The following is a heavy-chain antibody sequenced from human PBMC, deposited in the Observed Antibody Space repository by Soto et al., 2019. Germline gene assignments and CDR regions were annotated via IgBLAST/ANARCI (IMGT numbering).Heavy chain of an antibody. D-gene: IGHD3-22*01. CDR1: GFTFSSVA. V-gene: IGHV3-23*01. CDR3: ALDYYDSSGYPSYFDY. J-gene: IGHJ4*02. CDR2: ISGSSDST. Sequence: PGGSLRLSCAGSGFTFSSVAMTWVRQAPGKGLEWVSSISGSSDSTYYADSVKGRFTISRDNSKNTLYLQMNSLRAEDTAVYYCALDYYDSSGYPSYFDYWGQGTLVTVSS.